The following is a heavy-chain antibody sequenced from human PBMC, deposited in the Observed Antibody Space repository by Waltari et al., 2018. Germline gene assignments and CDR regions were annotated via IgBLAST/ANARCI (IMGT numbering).Heavy chain of an antibody. D-gene: IGHD3-9*01. V-gene: IGHV4-59*11. CDR1: GGSISSHY. Sequence: QVQLQESGPGLVKHSETLSLTCTVSGGSISSHYWSWIRQPPGKGLEWIGYIYYSGSTNYNPSLKSRVTISVDTSKNQFSLKLSSVTAADTAVYYCARVSRRSFEGDYWGQGTLVTVSS. J-gene: IGHJ4*02. CDR3: ARVSRRSFEGDY. CDR2: IYYSGST.